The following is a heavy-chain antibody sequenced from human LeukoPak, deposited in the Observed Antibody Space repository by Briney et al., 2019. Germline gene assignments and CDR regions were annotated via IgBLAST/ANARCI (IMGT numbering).Heavy chain of an antibody. D-gene: IGHD6-19*01. Sequence: QPGGSLRLSCAASGFTFSSYGMHWVRQAPGKGLEWVAIISYDGSNKHYADSVKGRFTISRDNSKNTLYLQMNSLRAEDTAVYYCAKQYSSGWNGLAEYFQHWGQGTLLTVSS. CDR1: GFTFSSYG. V-gene: IGHV3-30*18. J-gene: IGHJ1*01. CDR2: ISYDGSNK. CDR3: AKQYSSGWNGLAEYFQH.